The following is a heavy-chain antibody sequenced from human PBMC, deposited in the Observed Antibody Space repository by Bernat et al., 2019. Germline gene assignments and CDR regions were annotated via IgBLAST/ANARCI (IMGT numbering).Heavy chain of an antibody. CDR3: AKEITEKVSSGWPLDC. Sequence: QGQLVQSGGGVVQPGGSLRLACAASGFAFSRFGMHWVRQAPGKGLEWMAVISYNGKVTYSADSVKGRFTISRDNSRNTLYLQMSSLRIEDTAVYYCAKEITEKVSSGWPLDCWGQGTPATVSS. V-gene: IGHV3-30*18. D-gene: IGHD6-19*01. CDR1: GFAFSRFG. J-gene: IGHJ4*02. CDR2: ISYNGKVT.